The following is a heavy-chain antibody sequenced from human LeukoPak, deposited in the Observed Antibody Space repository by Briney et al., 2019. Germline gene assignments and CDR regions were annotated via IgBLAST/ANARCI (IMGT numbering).Heavy chain of an antibody. D-gene: IGHD6-6*01. CDR3: AREGDSSSSLWGFDYYYYYMDV. V-gene: IGHV4-34*01. J-gene: IGHJ6*03. CDR1: GGSFSGYY. Sequence: SETLSLTCAVYGGSFSGYYWSWIRQPPGKGLEWIGEINHSGSTNYNPSLKSRVTISVDTSKNQFSLKLSSVTAADTAVYYCAREGDSSSSLWGFDYYYYYMDVWGKGTTVTVSS. CDR2: INHSGST.